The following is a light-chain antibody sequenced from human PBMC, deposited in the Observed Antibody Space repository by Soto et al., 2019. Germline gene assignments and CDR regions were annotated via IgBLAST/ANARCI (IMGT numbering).Light chain of an antibody. J-gene: IGKJ4*01. CDR1: QRVSSN. CDR3: QQCDNWPLT. V-gene: IGKV3-15*01. CDR2: GTS. Sequence: EIVMTQSPATLSVSPGERATLSCRASQRVSSNLAWYQQKPGQAPRLLIYGTSTRATGIPARFSGSGSGTEFTLTISSLQSEDFAVYYCQQCDNWPLTFGGGTKVDIK.